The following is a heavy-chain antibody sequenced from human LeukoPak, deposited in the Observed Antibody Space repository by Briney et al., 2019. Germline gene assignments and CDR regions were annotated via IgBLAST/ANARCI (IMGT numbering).Heavy chain of an antibody. J-gene: IGHJ4*02. Sequence: PSETLSLTCTVSGGSIGSDYWTWIRQPPGKGLEYIGYTYYTGGTNYNPSLKSRVTISVDTSKNQFSLKLSSVTAAGTAVYFCAKYGNSGWVIDNWGQGTLVTVSS. D-gene: IGHD6-19*01. CDR3: AKYGNSGWVIDN. CDR2: TYYTGGT. CDR1: GGSIGSDY. V-gene: IGHV4-59*08.